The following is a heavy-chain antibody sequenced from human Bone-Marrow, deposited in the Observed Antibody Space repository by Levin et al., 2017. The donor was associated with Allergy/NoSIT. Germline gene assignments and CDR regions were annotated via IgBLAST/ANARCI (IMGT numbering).Heavy chain of an antibody. V-gene: IGHV3-66*01. CDR1: GFTVSSNY. Sequence: QAGGSLRLSCAASGFTVSSNYMSWVRQAPGKGLEWVSVIYSGGSTYYADSVKGRFTISRDNSKNTLYLQMNSLRAEDTAVYYCARDYRGGSSGWYYFDYWGQGTLVTVSS. CDR2: IYSGGST. CDR3: ARDYRGGSSGWYYFDY. D-gene: IGHD6-19*01. J-gene: IGHJ4*02.